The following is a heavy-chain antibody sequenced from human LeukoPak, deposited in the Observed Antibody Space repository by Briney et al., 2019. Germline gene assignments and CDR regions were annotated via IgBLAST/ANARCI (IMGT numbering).Heavy chain of an antibody. D-gene: IGHD1-1*01. CDR1: GYTLTELS. CDR2: FDPEDGET. V-gene: IGHV1-24*01. CDR3: LTVLYGRPWNPVGGGGL. Sequence: ASVKVSCKVSGYTLTELSMHWVRQTPGKGLEWMGGFDPEDGETIYAQKYQGRVTLTEDTSTDTSYLELSSLTSEDTAVCYCLTVLYGRPWNPVGGGGLWGQGTLVTVSS. J-gene: IGHJ4*02.